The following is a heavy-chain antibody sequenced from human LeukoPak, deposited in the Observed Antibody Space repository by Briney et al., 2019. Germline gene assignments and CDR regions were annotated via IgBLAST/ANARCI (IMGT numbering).Heavy chain of an antibody. CDR3: ARGYCSGGSCVWGDF. J-gene: IGHJ4*02. CDR1: GYSISSGCY. Sequence: SETLSLTCTVSGYSISSGCYWGWIRQPPGKGLEWIGSIYYSGITYYNPSLKSRVTISVDTSKNQISLKLSSVTAADKAVYYCARGYCSGGSCVWGDFWGQGTLVTVSS. V-gene: IGHV4-38-2*02. CDR2: IYYSGIT. D-gene: IGHD2-15*01.